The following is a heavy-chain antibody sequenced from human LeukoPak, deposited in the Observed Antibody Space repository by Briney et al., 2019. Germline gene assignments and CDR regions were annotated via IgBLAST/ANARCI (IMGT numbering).Heavy chain of an antibody. CDR2: INPDGTAT. V-gene: IGHV3-7*01. CDR1: GFSFSDYW. J-gene: IGHJ4*02. D-gene: IGHD6-19*01. CDR3: GRFGYVAGVDL. Sequence: PGGSLRLSCAASGFSFSDYWMTWVRQAPGAGLEFVANINPDGTATYYADPVKGRFTISRDNAKNLVCLQMNSLRAEDTAVYHCGRFGYVAGVDLWGQGTLVTVSS.